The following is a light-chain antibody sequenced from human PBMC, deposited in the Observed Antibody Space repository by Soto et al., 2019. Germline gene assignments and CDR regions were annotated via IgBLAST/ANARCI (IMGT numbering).Light chain of an antibody. V-gene: IGKV3-15*01. Sequence: ETVMTQSPATLSVSPGERATLSCRASQSVSSNLVWYQQKRGQAPRLLIYGASTRATGIPARFSGSGSGTEFTLTISSLQSEDFAVYYCQQYNNWPPTFGQGTKLEIK. CDR3: QQYNNWPPT. CDR1: QSVSSN. J-gene: IGKJ2*01. CDR2: GAS.